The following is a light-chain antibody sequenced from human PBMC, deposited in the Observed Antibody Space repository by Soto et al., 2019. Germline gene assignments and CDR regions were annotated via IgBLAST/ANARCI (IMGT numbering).Light chain of an antibody. V-gene: IGLV2-14*01. CDR1: SGDVGGYNY. CDR2: EVS. Sequence: QSVLTQPASVSGSPGQSITISCTGTSGDVGGYNYVSWYQQHPGKAPKLVIYEVSYRPSGVSNRFSGSKSGNTASLTISGLQVEDEADYYCTSNTNSIMLVFGSGTKLTVL. CDR3: TSNTNSIMLV. J-gene: IGLJ1*01.